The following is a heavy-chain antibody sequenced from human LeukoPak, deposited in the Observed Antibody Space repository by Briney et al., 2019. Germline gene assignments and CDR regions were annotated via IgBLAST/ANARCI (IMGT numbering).Heavy chain of an antibody. D-gene: IGHD3-22*01. CDR2: ISYDGSNK. CDR1: GFTFSSYA. Sequence: PGRSLRLSCAASGFTFSSYAMHWVRQAPGKGLEWVAVISYDGSNKYYADSVKGRFTISRDNSKNTLYLQMNSLRAEDTAVYYCARGSTYYDSSGQVPFDYWGQGTLVTVSS. V-gene: IGHV3-30-3*01. CDR3: ARGSTYYDSSGQVPFDY. J-gene: IGHJ4*02.